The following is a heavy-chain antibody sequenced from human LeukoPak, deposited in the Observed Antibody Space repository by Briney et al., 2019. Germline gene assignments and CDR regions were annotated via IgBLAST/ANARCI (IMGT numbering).Heavy chain of an antibody. CDR1: AFTFSSYG. J-gene: IGHJ4*02. CDR3: ARDQAYFDY. CDR2: IWYDGSNK. Sequence: GGSLRLSCAVSAFTFSSYGMHWVRQAPGKGLERVAVIWYDGSNKYYADSVKGRFTISRDNSKNTLYLQMNSLRTEDTAVYYCARDQAYFDYWGQGTLVTVSS. V-gene: IGHV3-33*01.